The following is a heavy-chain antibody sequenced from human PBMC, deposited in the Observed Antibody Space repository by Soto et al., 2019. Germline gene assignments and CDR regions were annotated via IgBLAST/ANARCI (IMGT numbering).Heavy chain of an antibody. J-gene: IGHJ4*02. CDR2: ISSSSSTI. CDR1: GFTFSSYS. Sequence: PGGSLRLSCAASGFTFSSYSMNWVRQAPGKGLEWVSYISSSSSTIYYADSVKGRFTISRDNAKNSLYLQMNSLRDEDTAVYYCASGVGMYYYDSSGDGPFDYWGQGPLVTVSS. CDR3: ASGVGMYYYDSSGDGPFDY. V-gene: IGHV3-48*02. D-gene: IGHD3-22*01.